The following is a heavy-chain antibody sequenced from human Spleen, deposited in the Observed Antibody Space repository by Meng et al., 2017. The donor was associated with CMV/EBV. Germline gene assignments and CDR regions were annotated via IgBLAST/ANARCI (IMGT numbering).Heavy chain of an antibody. J-gene: IGHJ5*02. CDR2: IIPILGIA. Sequence: GGTFSSYTISWVRQAPGQGLEWMGRIIPILGIANYAQKFQGRVTITADKSTSTAYMELSSLRSEDTAVYYCARGRGFAIFGVNWFDPWGQGTLVTVSS. CDR3: ARGRGFAIFGVNWFDP. D-gene: IGHD3-3*01. CDR1: GGTFSSYT. V-gene: IGHV1-69*02.